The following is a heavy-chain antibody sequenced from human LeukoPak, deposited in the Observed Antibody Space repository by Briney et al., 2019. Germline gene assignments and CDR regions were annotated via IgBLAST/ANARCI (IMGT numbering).Heavy chain of an antibody. CDR2: ISYDGRQK. J-gene: IGHJ4*02. V-gene: IGHV3-30-3*01. D-gene: IGHD3-3*01. CDR1: GFTFSEYA. CDR3: AKDSGIFGVGDY. Sequence: GGSLRLSCAASGFTFSEYAMHWVRQAPGKGLEWVAVISYDGRQKYYGDSVKGRFTISRDNPKNTLYLQMNSLRAEDTAVYYCAKDSGIFGVGDYWGQGTLVTVSS.